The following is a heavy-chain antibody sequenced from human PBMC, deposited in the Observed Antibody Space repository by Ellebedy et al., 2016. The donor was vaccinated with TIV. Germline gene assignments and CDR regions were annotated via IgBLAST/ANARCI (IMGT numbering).Heavy chain of an antibody. J-gene: IGHJ4*02. Sequence: MPSETLSLTCSISRGSIGSSDYYWGWLRHPPGKGLEWIEIFFYSGRTYNNPSLKSRATIFVGTSKTQFSLWLTSVTAAETAVYFCAGQSRQEEFFDFWGQGTLVAVSS. CDR1: RGSIGSSDYY. D-gene: IGHD3-10*01. CDR3: AGQSRQEEFFDF. CDR2: FFYSGRT. V-gene: IGHV4-39*01.